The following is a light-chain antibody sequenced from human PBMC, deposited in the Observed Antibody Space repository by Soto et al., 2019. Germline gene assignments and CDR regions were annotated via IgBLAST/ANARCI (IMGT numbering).Light chain of an antibody. CDR3: QTWGTGIQV. J-gene: IGLJ3*02. V-gene: IGLV4-69*01. Sequence: QLVLTQSPSASASLGASVKLTCTLSSGHSSYAIAWHQQQPEKGPRYLMKLNSDGSHSKGDGIPDRFSGSSSGAERYLTISRLRAEGEADYYCQTWGTGIQVFGGGTKLTVL. CDR1: SGHSSYA. CDR2: LNSDGSH.